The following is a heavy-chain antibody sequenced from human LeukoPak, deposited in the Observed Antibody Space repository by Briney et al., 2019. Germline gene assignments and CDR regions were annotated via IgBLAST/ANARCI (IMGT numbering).Heavy chain of an antibody. Sequence: ASEKVSCKASVYTFTSYDINWVRQATAQGLEWMGWMNPNSGNTGYAQKFQGRVTMTRNTSINTAYMELSSLRSEDTAVYYCARAPEWGKSNYYYYMDVWGKGTTITVSS. CDR1: VYTFTSYD. CDR2: MNPNSGNT. D-gene: IGHD1-26*01. V-gene: IGHV1-8*01. CDR3: ARAPEWGKSNYYYYMDV. J-gene: IGHJ6*03.